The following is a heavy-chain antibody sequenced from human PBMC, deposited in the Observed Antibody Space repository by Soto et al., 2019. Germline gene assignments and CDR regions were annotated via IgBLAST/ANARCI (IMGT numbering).Heavy chain of an antibody. J-gene: IGHJ4*02. Sequence: AITGSGVSTYYADSVKGRFTISRDNSKNTLYLQMSSLRAEDTAVYYCAKPSPDAPFDYWGQGTLVTVSS. CDR2: ITGSGVST. CDR3: AKPSPDAPFDY. V-gene: IGHV3-23*01.